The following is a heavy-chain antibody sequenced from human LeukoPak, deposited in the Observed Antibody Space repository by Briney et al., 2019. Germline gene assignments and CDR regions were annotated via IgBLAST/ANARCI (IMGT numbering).Heavy chain of an antibody. CDR2: INPSGGST. D-gene: IGHD3-3*01. V-gene: IGHV1-46*01. CDR1: GYTFTSYY. J-gene: IGHJ5*02. Sequence: GPVKVSCKASGYTFTSYYMHWVRQAPGQGLEWMGIINPSGGSTSYAQKFQGRVTMTRDMSTSTVYMELSSLRSEDTAVYYCARGAEIFGVVIIPGLSPLGWFDPWGQGTLVTVSS. CDR3: ARGAEIFGVVIIPGLSPLGWFDP.